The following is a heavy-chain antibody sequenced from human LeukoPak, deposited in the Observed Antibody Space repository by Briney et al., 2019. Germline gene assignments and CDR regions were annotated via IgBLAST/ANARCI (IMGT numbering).Heavy chain of an antibody. CDR3: ARDLPRSYYDSSGQDPSGGY. Sequence: GGSLRLSCAASGYTFTGYYMHWVRQAPGQGLEWMGWINPNSGGTNYAQKFQGRVTMTRDTSISTAYMELSRLRSDDTAVYYCARDLPRSYYDSSGQDPSGGYWGQGTLVTVSS. CDR1: GYTFTGYY. D-gene: IGHD3-22*01. CDR2: INPNSGGT. V-gene: IGHV1-2*02. J-gene: IGHJ4*02.